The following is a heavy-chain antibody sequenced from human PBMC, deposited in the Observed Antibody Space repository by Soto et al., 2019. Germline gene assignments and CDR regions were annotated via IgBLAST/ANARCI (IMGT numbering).Heavy chain of an antibody. CDR1: GFTFSSYS. V-gene: IGHV3-21*03. D-gene: IGHD2-2*01. CDR3: GGGGCRSTSWEGGGASYYYGMDV. CDR2: ISSSSSYI. J-gene: IGHJ6*02. Sequence: GESLKISCAASGFTFSSYSMNWVRQAPGKGLEWVSSISSSSSYIYYADSVKGRFTISRDNAKNSLYLQMNSVRAEDTAVYYCGGGGCRSTSWEGGGASYYYGMDVWGQGTTVTVSS.